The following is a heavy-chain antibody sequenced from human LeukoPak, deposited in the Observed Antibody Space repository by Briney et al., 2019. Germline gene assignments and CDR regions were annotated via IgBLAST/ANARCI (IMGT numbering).Heavy chain of an antibody. V-gene: IGHV5-51*01. CDR3: ARGRSGYDPFDY. Sequence: GESLKISCKGSGYSFSNYWIGWVRQMPGKGLEWMGIIFPGDSNTRYSPSFQGQVSISADKSISTAYLQWTSLKASDTAMYYCARGRSGYDPFDYWGQGTLVTVSS. CDR2: IFPGDSNT. D-gene: IGHD5-12*01. J-gene: IGHJ4*02. CDR1: GYSFSNYW.